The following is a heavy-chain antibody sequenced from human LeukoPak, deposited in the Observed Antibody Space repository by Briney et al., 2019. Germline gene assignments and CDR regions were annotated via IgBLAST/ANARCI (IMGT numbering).Heavy chain of an antibody. D-gene: IGHD4-17*01. CDR3: AKDFTPDGVWDIDY. J-gene: IGHJ4*02. CDR1: GFTFXKYT. CDR2: IYGGGSGST. Sequence: GGSLRLSCVASGFTFXKYTMSWVRQAPGKGLEWVSGIYGGGSGSTFYAESVKGRFTISRDNSKNTLYLQMNSLRDEDTAIYYCAKDFTPDGVWDIDYWGRGTLITVSS. V-gene: IGHV3-23*01.